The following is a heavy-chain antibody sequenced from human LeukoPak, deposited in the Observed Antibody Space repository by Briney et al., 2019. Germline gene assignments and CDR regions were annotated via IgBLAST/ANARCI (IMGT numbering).Heavy chain of an antibody. CDR2: ISYDGSNK. D-gene: IGHD3-3*01. CDR3: AKDPTQYYDFWSGYFQH. Sequence: GRSLRLSCAASGFTFSSYAMHWVRQAPGKGLEWVAVISYDGSNKYYADSVKGRFTISRDNSKNTLYLQMNSLRAEDTAVYYCAKDPTQYYDFWSGYFQHWGQGTLVTVSS. CDR1: GFTFSSYA. J-gene: IGHJ1*01. V-gene: IGHV3-30-3*01.